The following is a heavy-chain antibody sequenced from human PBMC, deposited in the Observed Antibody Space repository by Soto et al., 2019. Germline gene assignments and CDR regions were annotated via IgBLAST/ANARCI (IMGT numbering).Heavy chain of an antibody. V-gene: IGHV4-31*03. CDR2: IYYSGST. D-gene: IGHD1-26*01. J-gene: IGHJ4*02. CDR1: GGSISSGGYY. CDR3: ARASGGTSHFDY. Sequence: KTSETLSLACTVSGGSISSGGYYWSWIRQHPGKGLEWIGYIYYSGSTYYNPSLKSRVTISVDTSKNQFSLKLSSVTAADTAVYYCARASGGTSHFDYWGQGTLVTVSS.